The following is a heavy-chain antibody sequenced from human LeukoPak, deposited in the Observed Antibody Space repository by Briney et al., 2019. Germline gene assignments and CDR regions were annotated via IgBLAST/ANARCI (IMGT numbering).Heavy chain of an antibody. J-gene: IGHJ6*02. CDR2: IYYSGST. V-gene: IGHV4-59*01. CDR3: ARVGRQWLGYYYYGMDV. Sequence: SEPLSLTCTVSGGSISSYYWSWIRQPPGKGLEWIGYIYYSGSTNYNPSLKSRVTISVDTSKNQFSLKLSSVTAADTAVYYCARVGRQWLGYYYYGMDVWGQGTTVTVSS. D-gene: IGHD6-19*01. CDR1: GGSISSYY.